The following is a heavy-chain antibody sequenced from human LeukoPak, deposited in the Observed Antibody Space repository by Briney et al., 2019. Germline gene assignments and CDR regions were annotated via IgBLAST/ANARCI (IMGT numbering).Heavy chain of an antibody. V-gene: IGHV3-11*04. CDR2: ISSSGSTI. D-gene: IGHD3-10*02. J-gene: IGHJ6*04. Sequence: GGSLRLSCVASEFIVSTDYMSWVRQAPGKGLEWVSYISSSGSTIYYADSVKGRFTISRDNAKNSLYLQMNSLRAEDTAVYYCAELGITMIGGVWGKGTTVTISS. CDR3: AELGITMIGGV. CDR1: EFIVSTDY.